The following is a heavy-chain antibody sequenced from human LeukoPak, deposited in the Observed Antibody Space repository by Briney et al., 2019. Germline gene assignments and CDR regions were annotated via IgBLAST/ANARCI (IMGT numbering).Heavy chain of an antibody. CDR1: GGSFSGYY. V-gene: IGHV4-34*01. D-gene: IGHD3-3*01. J-gene: IGHJ6*03. CDR3: ARGHYTIFGVVSYMDV. CDR2: INHSGST. Sequence: SETLSLTCAVYGGSFSGYYWSWIRQPPGKGLEWIGEINHSGSTNYNPSLKSRVTISVDTSKNPFSLKLSSVTAADTAVYYCARGHYTIFGVVSYMDVWGKGTTVTVSS.